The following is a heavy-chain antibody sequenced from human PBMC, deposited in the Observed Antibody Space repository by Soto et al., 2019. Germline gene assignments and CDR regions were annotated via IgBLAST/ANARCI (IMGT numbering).Heavy chain of an antibody. V-gene: IGHV1-24*01. CDR2: FDPEDGET. CDR1: GYTLTELS. Sequence: GASVKVSCKVSGYTLTELSIHWVRQAPGKGLEWMGGFDPEDGETLYAQKFQGRVTMTEDTSTDTAYMDLSSLRSEDTAVYYCARTFWWSESYVLYSFAYWGQGTLVTVSS. CDR3: ARTFWWSESYVLYSFAY. D-gene: IGHD2-21*01. J-gene: IGHJ4*02.